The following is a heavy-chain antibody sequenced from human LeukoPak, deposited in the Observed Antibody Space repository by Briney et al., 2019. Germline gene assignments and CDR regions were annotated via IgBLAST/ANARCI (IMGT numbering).Heavy chain of an antibody. J-gene: IGHJ6*02. Sequence: GASVKVSCKASGYTFTGYYMHWVRQAPGQGLEWMGWINPNSGGTNYAQKFKGRVTMTRDTSISTAYMELSRLRSDDTAVYYCARDPTLLWFGELLSYYYYNGMDVWGQGTTVTVSS. V-gene: IGHV1-2*02. CDR2: INPNSGGT. CDR1: GYTFTGYY. CDR3: ARDPTLLWFGELLSYYYYNGMDV. D-gene: IGHD3-10*01.